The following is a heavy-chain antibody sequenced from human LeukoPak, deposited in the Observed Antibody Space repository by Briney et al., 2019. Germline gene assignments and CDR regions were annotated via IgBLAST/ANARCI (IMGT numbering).Heavy chain of an antibody. Sequence: PSETLSLTCTVSGGSISSSSYYWGWIRQPPGKGLEWIGSINYRGTTYNNPSLKSRVTISVDTSKNQFSLKLNSVTAADTAVYYCARLPIVVVPSTSFGIWGQGTMVTVSS. V-gene: IGHV4-39*01. CDR1: GGSISSSSYY. CDR3: ARLPIVVVPSTSFGI. D-gene: IGHD2-2*01. J-gene: IGHJ3*02. CDR2: INYRGTT.